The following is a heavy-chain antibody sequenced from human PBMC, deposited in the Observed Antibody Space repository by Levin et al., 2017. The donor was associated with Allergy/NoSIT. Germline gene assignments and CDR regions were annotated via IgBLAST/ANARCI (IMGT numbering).Heavy chain of an antibody. V-gene: IGHV3-33*01. Sequence: GESLKISCAASGFTFSSYGMHWVRQAPGKGLEWVAVIWYDGSNKYYADSVKGRFTISRDNSKNTLYLQMNSLRAEDTAVYYCARGGDYDILTNHFDYWGQGTLVTVSS. CDR2: IWYDGSNK. CDR3: ARGGDYDILTNHFDY. J-gene: IGHJ4*02. CDR1: GFTFSSYG. D-gene: IGHD3-9*01.